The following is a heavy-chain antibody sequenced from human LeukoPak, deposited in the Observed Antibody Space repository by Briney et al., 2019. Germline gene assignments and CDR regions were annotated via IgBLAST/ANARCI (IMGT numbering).Heavy chain of an antibody. V-gene: IGHV4-39*02. CDR3: ARASSGWYNWFDP. D-gene: IGHD6-19*01. CDR1: GDSITSSSYY. J-gene: IGHJ5*02. Sequence: SETLSLTCTVSGDSITSSSYYWEWIRQRPGKGLEWIGSTFYSGSTYYNPSLKSRVTISVDTSKNHFSLKLSSVTAADTAVYYCARASSGWYNWFDPWGQGTLVTVSS. CDR2: TFYSGST.